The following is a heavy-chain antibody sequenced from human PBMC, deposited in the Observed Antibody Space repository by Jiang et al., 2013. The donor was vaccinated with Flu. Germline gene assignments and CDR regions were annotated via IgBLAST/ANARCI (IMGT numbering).Heavy chain of an antibody. CDR2: INPNSGGT. J-gene: IGHJ4*02. CDR3: ARDPAPATYYDFWSGPGVYFDY. V-gene: IGHV1-2*02. D-gene: IGHD3-3*01. CDR1: GYTFTGYY. Sequence: SGAEVKKPGASVKVSCKASGYTFTGYYMHWVRQAPGQGLEWMGWINPNSGGTNYAQKFQGRVTMTRDTSISTAYMELSRLRSDDTAVYYCARDPAPATYYDFWSGPGVYFDYWGQGTLVTVSS.